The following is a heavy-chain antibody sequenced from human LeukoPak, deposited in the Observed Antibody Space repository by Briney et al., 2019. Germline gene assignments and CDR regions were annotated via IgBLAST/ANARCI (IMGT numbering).Heavy chain of an antibody. V-gene: IGHV3-74*01. CDR1: GMIFNNHW. Sequence: GGSLRLSCAASGMIFNNHWMHWVRQAPGKGLVWVARINKDGRSTTYADSVKDRFTISRDNAKNTLSLQMNSLRAEDTALYYCVRDVRGIGQDYYYMDVWGKGTTVTVSS. CDR3: VRDVRGIGQDYYYMDV. CDR2: INKDGRST. D-gene: IGHD3/OR15-3a*01. J-gene: IGHJ6*03.